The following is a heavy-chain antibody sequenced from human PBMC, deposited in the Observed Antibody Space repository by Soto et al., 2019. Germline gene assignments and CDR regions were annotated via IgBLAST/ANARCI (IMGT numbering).Heavy chain of an antibody. J-gene: IGHJ5*02. V-gene: IGHV4-34*01. D-gene: IGHD3-3*01. Sequence: QVQLQQWGAGLLKPSETLSLTCAVYGGSFSGYYWSWIRQPPGKGLEWIGEINHSGSTNYNPSLKSRVTISVDTSKNQFSLKLSSVTAADTAVYYCARGRKIFGVVPNRNWFDPWGQGTLVTVSS. CDR3: ARGRKIFGVVPNRNWFDP. CDR2: INHSGST. CDR1: GGSFSGYY.